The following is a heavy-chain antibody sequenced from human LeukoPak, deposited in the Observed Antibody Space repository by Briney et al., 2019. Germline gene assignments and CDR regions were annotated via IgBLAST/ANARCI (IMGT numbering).Heavy chain of an antibody. CDR1: GGTFSSYA. V-gene: IGHV1-69*13. CDR2: TIPIFGTA. CDR3: ARCSPGDSSNFYAVLQY. D-gene: IGHD3-22*01. J-gene: IGHJ4*02. Sequence: GASVKVSCKASGGTFSSYAISWVRQAPGQGLEWMGGTIPIFGTANYAQKFQGRVTITADESTSTAYMELSSLRSEDTAVYYCARCSPGDSSNFYAVLQYWGQGTQVTVST.